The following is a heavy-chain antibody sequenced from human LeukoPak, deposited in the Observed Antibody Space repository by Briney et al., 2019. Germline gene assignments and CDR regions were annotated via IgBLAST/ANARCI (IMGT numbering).Heavy chain of an antibody. Sequence: ASVKVPCKASGYTFTSYDINWVRQATGQGLEWMGWMNPNSGNTGYAQKFQGRVTMTRNTSISTAYMELSSLRSEDTAVYYCARGFRGYSYGSSSYYYYYMDVWGKGTTVTVSS. CDR1: GYTFTSYD. CDR3: ARGFRGYSYGSSSYYYYYMDV. J-gene: IGHJ6*03. CDR2: MNPNSGNT. V-gene: IGHV1-8*01. D-gene: IGHD5-18*01.